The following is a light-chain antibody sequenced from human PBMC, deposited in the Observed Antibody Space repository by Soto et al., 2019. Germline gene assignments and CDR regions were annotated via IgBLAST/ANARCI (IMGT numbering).Light chain of an antibody. CDR2: DDR. CDR1: NIGGRS. V-gene: IGLV3-21*02. Sequence: SYELTQPPSVSGAPGQTARITCGGSNIGGRSVHWYQQKPGQAPILVVYDDRDRPSGIPERFSGSNSGNTATLTISRVEVGDEADYYCQVWDSSSDHWVFGGGTKVTVL. CDR3: QVWDSSSDHWV. J-gene: IGLJ3*02.